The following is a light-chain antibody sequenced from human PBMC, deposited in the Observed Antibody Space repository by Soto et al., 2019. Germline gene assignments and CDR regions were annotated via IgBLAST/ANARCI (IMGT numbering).Light chain of an antibody. J-gene: IGLJ2*01. CDR2: STN. V-gene: IGLV8-61*01. CDR3: VLYMGSGIWV. Sequence: VVTQEPSFSVSPGGTVTLTCGSSSGSVSTSYYPSWHQQTPGQAPRTLIYSTNTRSSGVPDRFSGSILGNKAALTITGAQADDESDYYCVLYMGSGIWVFGGGTKLTVL. CDR1: SGSVSTSYY.